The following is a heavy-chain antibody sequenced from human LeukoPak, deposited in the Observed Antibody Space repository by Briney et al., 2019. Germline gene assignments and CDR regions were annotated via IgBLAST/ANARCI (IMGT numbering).Heavy chain of an antibody. V-gene: IGHV1-18*01. CDR3: ERDGGTYYDILTGYAPEV. D-gene: IGHD3-9*01. Sequence: ASVKVSCKASGYTFTSYGISWVRQAPGQGLEWMGWISAYNGNTNYAQKLQGRVTMTTDTSTSTAYMELRSLRSDDTAVYYCERDGGTYYDILTGYAPEVWGQGTTVTVSS. J-gene: IGHJ6*02. CDR2: ISAYNGNT. CDR1: GYTFTSYG.